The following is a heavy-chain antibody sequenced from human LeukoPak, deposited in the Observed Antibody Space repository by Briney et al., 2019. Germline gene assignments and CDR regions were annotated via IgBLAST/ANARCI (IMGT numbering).Heavy chain of an antibody. D-gene: IGHD1-1*01. CDR2: IKPDGSET. Sequence: GGSLRLSCAASGFPFSRYWMSWVRQAPGKGLEWVANIKPDGSETYYEDSVKGRFTISRDNAKNSLYLQVNSLRAEDSAVYYCASHNNWRLDIWGQGTMVTVSS. CDR3: ASHNNWRLDI. J-gene: IGHJ3*02. V-gene: IGHV3-7*01. CDR1: GFPFSRYW.